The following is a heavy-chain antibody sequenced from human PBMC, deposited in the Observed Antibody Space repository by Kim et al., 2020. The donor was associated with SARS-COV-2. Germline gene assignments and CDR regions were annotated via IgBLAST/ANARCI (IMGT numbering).Heavy chain of an antibody. CDR1: GFTFSSYE. V-gene: IGHV3-48*03. J-gene: IGHJ4*02. Sequence: GGSLRLSCAASGFTFSSYEMNRVRQAPGKGLEWVSYISSSGSTIYYADSVKGRFTISRDNAKNSLYLQMNSLRAEDTAVYYCARLRLGELSLYFDYWGQGTLVTVSS. D-gene: IGHD3-16*02. CDR3: ARLRLGELSLYFDY. CDR2: ISSSGSTI.